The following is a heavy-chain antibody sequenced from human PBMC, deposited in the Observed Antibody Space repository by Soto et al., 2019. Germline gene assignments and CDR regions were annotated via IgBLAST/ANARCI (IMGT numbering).Heavy chain of an antibody. J-gene: IGHJ6*02. CDR3: ASDVMGPVYYFYYGLDV. Sequence: QGQLVQSGAEVQKPGASVKVSCKASGYTLTGYFMHWVRQAPGQRLEWLGWINRKSGAATYAKKFQGRVTMNRDKFSSTFYMELSRLTADDTAVYYCASDVMGPVYYFYYGLDVWCQGTAVTVSS. D-gene: IGHD1-26*01. CDR1: GYTLTGYF. V-gene: IGHV1-2*02. CDR2: INRKSGAA.